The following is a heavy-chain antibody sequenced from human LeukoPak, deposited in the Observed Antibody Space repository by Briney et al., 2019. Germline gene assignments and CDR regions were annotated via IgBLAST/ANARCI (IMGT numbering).Heavy chain of an antibody. Sequence: ASVKVSCKASGYTFTSYGISWVRQAPGQGLEWMGLISAYNGNTNYAQKLQGRVTMTTDTSTSTAYMELRSLRSDDTAVYYCARGWYSYDSSAHKYYFDSWGQGILVTVSS. D-gene: IGHD3-22*01. V-gene: IGHV1-18*01. CDR1: GYTFTSYG. CDR2: ISAYNGNT. J-gene: IGHJ4*02. CDR3: ARGWYSYDSSAHKYYFDS.